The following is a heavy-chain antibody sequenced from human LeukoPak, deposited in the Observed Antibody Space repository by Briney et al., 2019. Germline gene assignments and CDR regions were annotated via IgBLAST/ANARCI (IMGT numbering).Heavy chain of an antibody. D-gene: IGHD3-10*01. V-gene: IGHV3-53*01. CDR3: ARVADYYVSGHFDY. J-gene: IGHJ4*02. Sequence: GGSLRLSCAASGFTLSGNYMIWVRQTPGKRLEWVSLIYSGGNTYYTDSVKGRFTISRDNSENTLYLQMNSLRTEDTAVYYCARVADYYVSGHFDYWGQGTLVTVSA. CDR1: GFTLSGNY. CDR2: IYSGGNT.